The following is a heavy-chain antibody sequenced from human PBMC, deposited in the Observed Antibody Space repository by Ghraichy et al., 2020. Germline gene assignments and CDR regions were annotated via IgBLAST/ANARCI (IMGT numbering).Heavy chain of an antibody. D-gene: IGHD3-10*01. CDR3: ASLHPRAGYYGSGSYFLY. J-gene: IGHJ4*02. V-gene: IGHV4-34*01. CDR1: GGSFSGYY. CDR2: INHSGST. Sequence: SETLSLTCAVYGGSFSGYYWSWIRQPPGKGLEWIGEINHSGSTNYNPSLKSRVTISVDTSKNQFSLKLSSVTAADTAVYYCASLHPRAGYYGSGSYFLYWGQGTLVTVSS.